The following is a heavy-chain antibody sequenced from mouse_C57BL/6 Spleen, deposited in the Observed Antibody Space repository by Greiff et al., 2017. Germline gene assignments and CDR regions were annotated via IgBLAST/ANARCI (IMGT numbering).Heavy chain of an antibody. CDR3: ARVYYNQYEGGAMDY. CDR2: FDPSDSYT. CDR1: GFTFTSYC. V-gene: IGHV1-50*01. J-gene: IGHJ4*01. Sequence: VQLLQSGAELVKPGASVKLSCKASGFTFTSYCMSWVKQRPGQGLVWIVEFDPSDSYTYYTPKLKGPATLTVDPSSSTAYMQLSSLTSEDSAVYYCARVYYNQYEGGAMDYWGQGTSVTVSS. D-gene: IGHD2-1*01.